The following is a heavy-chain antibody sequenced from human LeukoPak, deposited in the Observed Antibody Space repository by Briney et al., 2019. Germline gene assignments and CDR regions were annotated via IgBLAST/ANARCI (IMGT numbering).Heavy chain of an antibody. CDR2: ISYDGSNK. CDR3: AKDQGSSGLLDY. CDR1: GFTFSSYG. V-gene: IGHV3-30*18. Sequence: PGGSLRLSCAAPGFTFSSYGMHWVRQAPGKGLEWVAVISYDGSNKYYADSVKGRFTISRDNSKNTLYLQMNSLRAEDTAVCYCAKDQGSSGLLDYWGQGTLVTVSS. J-gene: IGHJ4*02. D-gene: IGHD3-22*01.